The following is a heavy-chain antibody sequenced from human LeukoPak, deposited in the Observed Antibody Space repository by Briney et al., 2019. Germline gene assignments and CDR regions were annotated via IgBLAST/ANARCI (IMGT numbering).Heavy chain of an antibody. CDR2: ISYDGSNK. D-gene: IGHD3-22*01. CDR3: AKDRGEYYYDSSGYQHPYYFDY. Sequence: PGGSLRLSCAASGFTFSSYGMHWVRQAPGKGLEWVAVISYDGSNKYYADSVKGRFTISRDNSKNTLYLQMNSLRAEDTAVYYCAKDRGEYYYDSSGYQHPYYFDYWGQGTLVTVSS. CDR1: GFTFSSYG. V-gene: IGHV3-30*18. J-gene: IGHJ4*02.